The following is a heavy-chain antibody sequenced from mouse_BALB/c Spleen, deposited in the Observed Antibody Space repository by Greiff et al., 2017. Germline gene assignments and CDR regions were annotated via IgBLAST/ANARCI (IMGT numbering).Heavy chain of an antibody. D-gene: IGHD1-1*01. Sequence: VQLQQPGAELVKPGASVKLSCKASGYTFTSYWMHWVKQRPGQGLEWIGEINPSNGRTNYNEKFKSKATLTVDKSSSTAYMQLSSLTSEGSAVYYCARFSPIYYYGSSYEDYFDYWGQGTTLTVSS. CDR2: INPSNGRT. CDR3: ARFSPIYYYGSSYEDYFDY. CDR1: GYTFTSYW. J-gene: IGHJ2*01. V-gene: IGHV1S81*02.